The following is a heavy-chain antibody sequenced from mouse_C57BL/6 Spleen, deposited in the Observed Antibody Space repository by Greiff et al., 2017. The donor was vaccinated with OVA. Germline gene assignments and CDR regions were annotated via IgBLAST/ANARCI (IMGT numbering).Heavy chain of an antibody. Sequence: VQLKESGGDLVKPGGSLKLSCAASGFTFSSYGMSWVRQTPDKRLEWVATISSGGSYTYYPDSVKGRFTISRDNAKNTLYLQMSSLKSEDTAMYYCARRSTVVATGAMDYWGQGTSVTVSS. D-gene: IGHD1-1*01. CDR1: GFTFSSYG. CDR2: ISSGGSYT. CDR3: ARRSTVVATGAMDY. J-gene: IGHJ4*01. V-gene: IGHV5-6*01.